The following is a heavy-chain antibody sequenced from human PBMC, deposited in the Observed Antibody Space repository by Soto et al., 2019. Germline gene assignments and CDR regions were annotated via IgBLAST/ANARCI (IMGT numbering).Heavy chain of an antibody. CDR3: ARSDIVATIVDY. CDR1: GGSISSSIYY. Sequence: PSETLSLTCTVSGGSISSSIYYGGWIRQPPGKGLEWIGSIFYSGSTYYNPSLKSRVTISVDTSKNQFSLKLSSVTAADTAVYYCARSDIVATIVDYWGQGTLVTVSS. D-gene: IGHD5-12*01. V-gene: IGHV4-39*01. CDR2: IFYSGST. J-gene: IGHJ4*02.